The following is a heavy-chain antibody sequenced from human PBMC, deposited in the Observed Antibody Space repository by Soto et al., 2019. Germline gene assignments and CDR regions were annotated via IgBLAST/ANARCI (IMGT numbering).Heavy chain of an antibody. V-gene: IGHV3-53*04. CDR2: IYSGGST. CDR1: GFTVSSNY. CDR3: AREVGHGWFDP. J-gene: IGHJ5*02. Sequence: EVQLVESGGGLVQPGGSLRLSCAASGFTVSSNYMSWVRQAPGKGLEWVSVIYSGGSTYYADSVKGRFTISRHNSKNTLYLQMNSLIAEDTAVYYCAREVGHGWFDPWGQGTLVTVSS.